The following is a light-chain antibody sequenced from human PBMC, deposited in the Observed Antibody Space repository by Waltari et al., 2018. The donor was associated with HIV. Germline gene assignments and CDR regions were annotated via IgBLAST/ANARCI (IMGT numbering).Light chain of an antibody. CDR2: AVS. CDR1: TTDLGGFNF. V-gene: IGLV2-14*01. Sequence: HSVLTHPPSVSGPPGQSASISRNATTTDLGGFNFVSWYQHCPGKPPRLLIYAVSNRPSGISTRFSGSKSGNMASLTISGRQAGDECVYFCSSYSGNDIPVVFGGGT. J-gene: IGLJ2*01. CDR3: SSYSGNDIPVV.